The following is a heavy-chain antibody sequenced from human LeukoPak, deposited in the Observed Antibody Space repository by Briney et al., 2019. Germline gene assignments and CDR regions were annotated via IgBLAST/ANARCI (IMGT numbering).Heavy chain of an antibody. Sequence: SETLSLTCAVYGGSFSGYYWSWIRQPPGKGLEWIGEINHSGSTNYNPSLKSRVTISVDTSKNQFSLKLSSVTAADTAVYYCARRIAGKQYDYWGQGTLVTVSS. V-gene: IGHV4-34*01. CDR3: ARRIAGKQYDY. J-gene: IGHJ4*02. CDR2: INHSGST. D-gene: IGHD6-13*01. CDR1: GGSFSGYY.